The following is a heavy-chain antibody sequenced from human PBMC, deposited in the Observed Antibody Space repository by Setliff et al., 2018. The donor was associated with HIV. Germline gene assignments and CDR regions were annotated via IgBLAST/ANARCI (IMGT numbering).Heavy chain of an antibody. CDR3: ATDGSVVVVAGSGFDP. Sequence: GASVKVSCKASGDTFSGHYMHWVRQAPGQGLEWLGWINPNSGGTKYAQKFLGRLTMTRDTPITTVYMELSRLRSDDTAVYYCATDGSVVVVAGSGFDPWGQGTLVTVSS. V-gene: IGHV1-2*02. D-gene: IGHD2-15*01. J-gene: IGHJ5*02. CDR1: GDTFSGHY. CDR2: INPNSGGT.